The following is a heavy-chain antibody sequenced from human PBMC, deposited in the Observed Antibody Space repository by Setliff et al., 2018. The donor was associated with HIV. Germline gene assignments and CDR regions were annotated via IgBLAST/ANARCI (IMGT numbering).Heavy chain of an antibody. V-gene: IGHV4-39*07. Sequence: GWIRQPPGKGLEWIGNIFYSGHTFYNPSLRSRVTISVDTSKNQFSLKLSSVTAADTAVYYCARGVAAAGLWGQGTLVTVSS. CDR2: IFYSGHT. D-gene: IGHD6-13*01. CDR3: ARGVAAAGL. J-gene: IGHJ4*02.